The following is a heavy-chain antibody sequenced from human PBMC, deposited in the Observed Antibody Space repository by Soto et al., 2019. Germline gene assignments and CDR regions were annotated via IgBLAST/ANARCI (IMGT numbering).Heavy chain of an antibody. V-gene: IGHV4-38-2*02. J-gene: IGHJ4*02. CDR1: GYSISTGYY. D-gene: IGHD6-19*01. Sequence: SETLSLTCTVSGYSISTGYYWAWVRQSPGKGLEWIGSVYRSGAAYYSPTLKSRVTISVDTSKKQFSLHLKSVTAADAAVYYCARDYTYALDVAGYFDFWGQGTTVTVYS. CDR2: VYRSGAA. CDR3: ARDYTYALDVAGYFDF.